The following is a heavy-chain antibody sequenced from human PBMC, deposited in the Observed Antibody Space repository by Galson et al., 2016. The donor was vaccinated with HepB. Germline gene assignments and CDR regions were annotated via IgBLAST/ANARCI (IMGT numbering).Heavy chain of an antibody. D-gene: IGHD3-22*01. CDR3: ARSENYYDSSGYYYGLYYYYYYGLDV. V-gene: IGHV3-30*04. CDR2: ISYDGSNK. CDR1: GFTFHSFA. Sequence: SLRLSCAASGFTFHSFAMSWVRQAPGKGLEWVAVISYDGSNKYYADSVRGRFTISRDNSKNTLYLHMNSLRADDTAVYYRARSENYYDSSGYYYGLYYYYYYGLDVWGQGTTVTVSS. J-gene: IGHJ6*02.